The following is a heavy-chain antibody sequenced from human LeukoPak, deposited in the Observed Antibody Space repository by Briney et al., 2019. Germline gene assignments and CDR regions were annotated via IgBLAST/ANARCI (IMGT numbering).Heavy chain of an antibody. CDR2: ISWNSVTI. V-gene: IGHV3-9*01. J-gene: IGHJ6*02. CDR1: GFTFSSYS. CDR3: AKGGYSPNYYGMDV. D-gene: IGHD5-18*01. Sequence: GGSLRLSCAASGFTFSSYSMNWVRQAPGKGLEWVSGISWNSVTIGYADSVKGRFTTSRDNAKSSLYLQMNSLRGEDTALYYCAKGGYSPNYYGMDVWGQGTTVTVSS.